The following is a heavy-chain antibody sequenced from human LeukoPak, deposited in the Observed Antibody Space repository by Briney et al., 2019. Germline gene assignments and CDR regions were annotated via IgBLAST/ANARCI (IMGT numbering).Heavy chain of an antibody. J-gene: IGHJ6*03. CDR2: IYYSGST. CDR1: GGSISSSSYY. CDR3: ARRTSCYQEIRCPMDV. V-gene: IGHV4-39*01. D-gene: IGHD2-2*01. Sequence: SETLSLTCTVSGGSISSSSYYWGWIRQPPGKGLEWIGSIYYSGSTYYNPSLKSRVTISVDTSKNQFSLKLSSVTAADTAVYYCARRTSCYQEIRCPMDVWGKGTPVTVSS.